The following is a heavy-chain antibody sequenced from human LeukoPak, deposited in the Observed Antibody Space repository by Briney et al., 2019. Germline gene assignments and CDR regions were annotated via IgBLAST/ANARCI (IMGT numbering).Heavy chain of an antibody. D-gene: IGHD3-3*01. CDR1: GGSISSYY. Sequence: PSETLSLTCTVSGGSISSYYWSWIRQPPGKGLEWIGYIYYSGSTNYNPSLKSRVSISIDTSKNQFSLKLSSVTAADTAVYYCARGDFWSGSYGFDYWGQGTLVTVSS. CDR3: ARGDFWSGSYGFDY. V-gene: IGHV4-59*01. CDR2: IYYSGST. J-gene: IGHJ4*02.